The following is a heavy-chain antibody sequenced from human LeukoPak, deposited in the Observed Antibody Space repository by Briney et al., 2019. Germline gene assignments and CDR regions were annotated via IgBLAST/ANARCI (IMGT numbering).Heavy chain of an antibody. CDR1: GASISSYY. V-gene: IGHV4-59*08. CDR2: IYYSGST. Sequence: SETLSLTCTVSGASISSYYWSWIRQPPGKGLEWIGYIYYSGSTKYNPSLKSRVTISVDTPKNQFSLKLSSVTAADTAVYYCARAGYRESSSGWRYWGQGTLVTVSS. CDR3: ARAGYRESSSGWRY. J-gene: IGHJ4*02. D-gene: IGHD6-19*01.